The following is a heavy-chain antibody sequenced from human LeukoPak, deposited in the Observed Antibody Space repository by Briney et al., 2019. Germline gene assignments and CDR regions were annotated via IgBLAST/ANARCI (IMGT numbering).Heavy chain of an antibody. Sequence: GGSLRLSCAASGFIFSSYWMSWVRQAPGKGLEWVANINRDGNEKYYVDSVKGRFTVSRDNAKNSRYLQMNSLRAEDTAVYYRARGSDSSVYYLTYYYYYYMVVWGKGKTVTVSS. J-gene: IGHJ6*03. CDR1: GFIFSSYW. CDR3: ARGSDSSVYYLTYYYYYYMVV. D-gene: IGHD3-22*01. CDR2: INRDGNEK. V-gene: IGHV3-7*01.